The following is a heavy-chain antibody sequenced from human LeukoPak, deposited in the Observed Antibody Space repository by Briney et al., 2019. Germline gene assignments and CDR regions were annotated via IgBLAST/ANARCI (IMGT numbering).Heavy chain of an antibody. Sequence: SETLSLTCTVSGGSISGYYWSWIRQPPGKGLEWIAHIYYSGSTNYNPSLKSRVTISVDTSKNQFSLNLNSVTAADTAVYYCARESVSWSDFDYWGQGTLVTVSS. V-gene: IGHV4-59*12. D-gene: IGHD6-13*01. CDR3: ARESVSWSDFDY. CDR2: IYYSGST. J-gene: IGHJ4*02. CDR1: GGSISGYY.